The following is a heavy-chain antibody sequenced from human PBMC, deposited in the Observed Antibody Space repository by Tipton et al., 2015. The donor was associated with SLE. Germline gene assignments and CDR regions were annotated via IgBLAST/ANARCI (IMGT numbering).Heavy chain of an antibody. CDR3: ARTGVQGVIDY. Sequence: TLSLTCTVSGVSISSHYWIWIRQPPGKGLEWIGYIYNSGSTNYNPSLESPVTISVDTSKNQFSLKLSSVTAADTAVYYCARTGVQGVIDYWGQGTLVTVSS. CDR2: IYNSGST. J-gene: IGHJ4*02. D-gene: IGHD3-10*01. V-gene: IGHV4-59*11. CDR1: GVSISSHY.